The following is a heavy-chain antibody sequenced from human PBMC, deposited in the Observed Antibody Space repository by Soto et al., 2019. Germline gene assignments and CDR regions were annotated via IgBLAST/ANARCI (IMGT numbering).Heavy chain of an antibody. D-gene: IGHD2-2*01. V-gene: IGHV4-59*01. Sequence: SETLSLTCTVSGGSISSYYWSWIRQPPGKGLEWIGYIYYSGSTNYNPSLKSRVTISVDTSKNQFSLKLSSVTAADTAVYYCARVAKDIVVVPAANLGAFDIWGQGTMVTVS. CDR1: GGSISSYY. CDR3: ARVAKDIVVVPAANLGAFDI. J-gene: IGHJ3*02. CDR2: IYYSGST.